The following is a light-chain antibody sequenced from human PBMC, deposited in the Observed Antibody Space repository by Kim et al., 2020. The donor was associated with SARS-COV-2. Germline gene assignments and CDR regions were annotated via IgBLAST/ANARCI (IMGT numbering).Light chain of an antibody. CDR2: DAS. Sequence: SPGERAPLSCRASQVVSSSYLAWYQQTPGQAPRLLIYDASSRATGIPDRFSGSGSGTDFTLTISRLEPEDFAVYYCQQYGSSPRTFGQGTKVDI. CDR3: QQYGSSPRT. V-gene: IGKV3-20*01. CDR1: QVVSSSY. J-gene: IGKJ1*01.